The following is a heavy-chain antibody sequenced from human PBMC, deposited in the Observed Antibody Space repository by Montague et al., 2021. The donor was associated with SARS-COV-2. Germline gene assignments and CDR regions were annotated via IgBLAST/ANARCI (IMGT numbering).Heavy chain of an antibody. CDR2: INYSGST. Sequence: SETLSLTCAVSGGSISGYYWSWIRQPPGKGLEWIGEINYSGSTNYNPSLKSRVTISVDTSKNQFSLKLSSVTAADTAVYYCARGGGGRDGYNPWGQGTLVTVSS. D-gene: IGHD5-24*01. CDR3: ARGGGGRDGYNP. CDR1: GGSISGYY. V-gene: IGHV4-59*01. J-gene: IGHJ5*02.